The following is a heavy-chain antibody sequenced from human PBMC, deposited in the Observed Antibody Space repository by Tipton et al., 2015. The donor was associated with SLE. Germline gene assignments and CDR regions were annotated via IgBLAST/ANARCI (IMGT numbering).Heavy chain of an antibody. V-gene: IGHV3-23*01. J-gene: IGHJ2*01. D-gene: IGHD3/OR15-3a*01. CDR1: GFTFRTYS. CDR2: ISGGGGST. CDR3: AREIDIYDFYWYFDV. Sequence: SLRLSCAASGFTFRTYSMAWVRQSPGKGLEWVSLISGGGGSTHYADSVKGRFTISRDRSMNTLYLQMNSLRPEDTAMYFCAREIDIYDFYWYFDVWGRGTLVTVSS.